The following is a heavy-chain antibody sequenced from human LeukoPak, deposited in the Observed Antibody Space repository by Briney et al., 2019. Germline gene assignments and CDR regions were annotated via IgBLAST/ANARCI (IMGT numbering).Heavy chain of an antibody. CDR2: MNPNSGNT. CDR3: ARVAGNCGGDCYRLLY. V-gene: IGHV1-8*01. Sequence: ASVTVSCKATGYTFTTYDINWVRQATGQGLEWLGWMNPNSGNTGYAQKIQGRVTMTRNISITTAYMELSNLRSDDTAVYYCARVAGNCGGDCYRLLYWGQGTLVTVSS. D-gene: IGHD2-21*01. CDR1: GYTFTTYD. J-gene: IGHJ4*02.